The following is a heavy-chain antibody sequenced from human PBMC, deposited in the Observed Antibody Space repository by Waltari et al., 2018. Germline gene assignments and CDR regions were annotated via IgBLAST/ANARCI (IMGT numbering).Heavy chain of an antibody. CDR1: GGSFGGSG. J-gene: IGHJ6*03. CDR3: ARHELGISQYYYNMYV. CDR2: IIPMFGIP. D-gene: IGHD7-27*01. Sequence: VQLVQSGGEVKTPGSSVKVSCKASGGSFGGSGVSWVRQAPGQGLEWMGVIIPMFGIPDFSRKFQDRLTITADESTNTVYMELSSLTSEDTAIYYCARHELGISQYYYNMYVWGQGTTVTISS. V-gene: IGHV1-69*12.